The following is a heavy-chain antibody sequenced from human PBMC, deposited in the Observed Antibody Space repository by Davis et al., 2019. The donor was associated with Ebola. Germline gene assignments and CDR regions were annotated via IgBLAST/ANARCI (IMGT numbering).Heavy chain of an antibody. CDR1: GLTFSSYG. Sequence: GGSLRLSCAASGLTFSSYGTHWVRQAPGKGLEWVAVTSYDGSNKYYADSVKGRFTISRDNSKNTLYLQMNSLRAEDTAVYYCAKDGVGYDFWSGFFDYWGQGTLVTVSS. V-gene: IGHV3-30*18. J-gene: IGHJ4*02. CDR3: AKDGVGYDFWSGFFDY. CDR2: TSYDGSNK. D-gene: IGHD3-3*01.